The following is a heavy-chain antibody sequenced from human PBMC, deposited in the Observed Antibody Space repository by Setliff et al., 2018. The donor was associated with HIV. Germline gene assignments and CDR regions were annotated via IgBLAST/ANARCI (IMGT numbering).Heavy chain of an antibody. D-gene: IGHD3-22*01. CDR3: ARDMYCYGSSASHFDF. V-gene: IGHV3-21*01. CDR1: GFTFGRYS. CDR2: ISSSGSFI. J-gene: IGHJ4*02. Sequence: PRGSLRLSCAASGFTFGRYSMNWVRQAPGKGLEWVSSISSSGSFIYYADSVKGRFTISRDNAQNSLYLQMKSLRAEDTAVYYCARDMYCYGSSASHFDFWGQGTLVTVSS.